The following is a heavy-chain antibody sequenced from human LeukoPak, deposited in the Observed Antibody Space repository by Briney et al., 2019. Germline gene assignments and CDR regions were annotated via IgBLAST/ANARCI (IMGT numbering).Heavy chain of an antibody. J-gene: IGHJ4*02. D-gene: IGHD2-21*01. V-gene: IGHV3-15*07. CDR1: GFSFSDSV. Sequence: GKSLRLSCVASGFSFSDSVIHWVRQAPGKGLEWVGRIKPKTDGETTEYAAPVKGRFSISRDDSKNMLYLQMNSLKTEDTAVYYCITPLPYSAQGGQGTLVTVSS. CDR3: ITPLPYSAQ. CDR2: IKPKTDGETT.